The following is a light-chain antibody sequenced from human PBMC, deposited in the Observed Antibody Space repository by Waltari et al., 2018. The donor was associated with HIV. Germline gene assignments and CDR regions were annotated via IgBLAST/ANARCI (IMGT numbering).Light chain of an antibody. J-gene: IGLJ2*01. CDR2: GNS. CDR3: QSYDSSLSGLHVV. Sequence: QSVLTQPPSVSGAPGQRVTISCTGSSSNIGAGYDVHWYQQLPGTAPKLLIYGNSNRPSGVPDRFSGSKSGTSASLAITGLQAEAEADYYCQSYDSSLSGLHVVFGGGTKLTVL. CDR1: SSNIGAGYD. V-gene: IGLV1-40*01.